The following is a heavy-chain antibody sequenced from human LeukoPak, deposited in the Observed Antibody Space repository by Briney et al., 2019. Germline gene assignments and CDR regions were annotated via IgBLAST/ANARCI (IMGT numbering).Heavy chain of an antibody. J-gene: IGHJ4*02. CDR2: ISGSGGST. D-gene: IGHD1-26*01. CDR1: GFTFSSCA. Sequence: PGGSLRLSCAASGFTFSSCAMSWVRQAPGKGLEWVSAISGSGGSTYYADSVKGRFTISRDNSKNTLYLRMNCLRAEDTAVYYCANVRSPVGYWGQGTLVTVSS. V-gene: IGHV3-23*01. CDR3: ANVRSPVGY.